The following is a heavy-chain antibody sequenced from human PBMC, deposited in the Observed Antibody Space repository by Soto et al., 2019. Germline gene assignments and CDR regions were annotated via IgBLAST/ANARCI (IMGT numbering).Heavy chain of an antibody. J-gene: IGHJ4*02. CDR1: GFTFSSYW. D-gene: IGHD6-19*01. CDR3: AGGTGWLIDY. CDR2: IKQDGSEK. Sequence: EVQLMESGGGLVQPGGSLRLSCAGSGFTFSSYWMNWVRQAPGKGLEWVANIKQDGSEKYYVDSVKGRFSISRDNAQNSMYRQMNSLRAEDTAGYYCAGGTGWLIDYWGQGTLVTVSS. V-gene: IGHV3-7*04.